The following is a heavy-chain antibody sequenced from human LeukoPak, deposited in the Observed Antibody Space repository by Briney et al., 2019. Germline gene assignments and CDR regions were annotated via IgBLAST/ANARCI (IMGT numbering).Heavy chain of an antibody. D-gene: IGHD4/OR15-4a*01. V-gene: IGHV3-74*03. Sequence: GGSLRLSCAASGFTFSNYWIHWVRQAPGKGLVWVSRIDNAGSITTYADSVKGRFTISRDNAENTLYLQMNSLRVEDTAVYYCAGLLTTGGYGDYWGQGTLVTVSS. CDR1: GFTFSNYW. J-gene: IGHJ4*02. CDR2: IDNAGSIT. CDR3: AGLLTTGGYGDY.